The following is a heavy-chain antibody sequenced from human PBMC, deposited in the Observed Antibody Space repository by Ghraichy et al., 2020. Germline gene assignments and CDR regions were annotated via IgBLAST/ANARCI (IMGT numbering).Heavy chain of an antibody. CDR1: GGSFSGHY. J-gene: IGHJ5*02. CDR3: ARNDYGAPSNWFDP. V-gene: IGHV4-34*01. CDR2: INHSGST. Sequence: SETLSLTCAVYGGSFSGHYWSWIRQPPGKGLEWIGEINHSGSTNYNPSLKSRVTISVDTSKNQFSLKLSSVTAADTAVYYCARNDYGAPSNWFDPWGQGTLVTVSS. D-gene: IGHD4-17*01.